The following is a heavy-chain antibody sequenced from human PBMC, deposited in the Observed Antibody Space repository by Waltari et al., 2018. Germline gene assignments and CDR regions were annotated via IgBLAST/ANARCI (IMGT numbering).Heavy chain of an antibody. D-gene: IGHD3-22*01. Sequence: QVQLQESGPGLVKPSQTLSLTCTVSGGSISSGNFYWSWIRQPAGKGLEWIGRVYTSGSTDYNPSLKSRVTISVDTSKNQFSLKLSSVSAADTAVYYCARDRYYDSSGYYNWFDPWGQGTLVTVSS. CDR3: ARDRYYDSSGYYNWFDP. CDR2: VYTSGST. J-gene: IGHJ5*02. V-gene: IGHV4-61*02. CDR1: GGSISSGNFY.